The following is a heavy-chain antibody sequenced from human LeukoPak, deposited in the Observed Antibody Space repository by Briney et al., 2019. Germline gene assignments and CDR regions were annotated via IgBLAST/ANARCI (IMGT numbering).Heavy chain of an antibody. CDR3: AKWYSGYDWGYYFDY. J-gene: IGHJ4*02. CDR1: EFTFSRYA. D-gene: IGHD5-12*01. CDR2: ISGSGGST. V-gene: IGHV3-23*01. Sequence: GGSLRLSCAASEFTFSRYAMSWVRQAPGKGLEWVSAISGSGGSTYYADSVKGRFTISRDNSKNRLYLQMNSLRAEDTAVYYCAKWYSGYDWGYYFDYWGQGTLVTVSS.